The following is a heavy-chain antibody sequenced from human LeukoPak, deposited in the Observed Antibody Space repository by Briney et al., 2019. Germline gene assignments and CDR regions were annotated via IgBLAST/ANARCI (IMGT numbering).Heavy chain of an antibody. Sequence: QTGVSLRLFCAASVLIFVVYWVTGVRQAPGKGLEWVAYMKPDGSEIYYLDSVKGRFTISRDNTKNLLYLQMNSLRAEDTATYYCTRGVYAFDIWGQGTMVTVSS. V-gene: IGHV3-7*01. CDR2: MKPDGSEI. CDR1: VLIFVVYW. CDR3: TRGVYAFDI. J-gene: IGHJ3*02.